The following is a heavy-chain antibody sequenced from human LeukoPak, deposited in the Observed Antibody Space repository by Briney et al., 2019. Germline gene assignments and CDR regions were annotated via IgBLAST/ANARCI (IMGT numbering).Heavy chain of an antibody. CDR2: IWYDGSNK. CDR1: GFTFSTYF. D-gene: IGHD6-19*01. CDR3: ARWGASGRLLY. Sequence: GGSLRLSCAASGFTFSTYFMHWVRQAPGKGLEWVAVIWYDGSNKYYADSVKGRFTISRDNSKNTLYLQMNSLRAEDTAVYYCARWGASGRLLYWGQGTLVTVSS. J-gene: IGHJ4*02. V-gene: IGHV3-33*08.